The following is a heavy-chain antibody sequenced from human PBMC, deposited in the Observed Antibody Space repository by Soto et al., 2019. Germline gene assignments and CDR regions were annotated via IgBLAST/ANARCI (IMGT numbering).Heavy chain of an antibody. D-gene: IGHD2-21*01. J-gene: IGHJ4*02. CDR3: AIVISQASGRYYFDY. CDR2: ISVYNGNT. CDR1: GYTFTKYG. Sequence: QVQLVQSGAEVKKPGTSVKVSCKASGYTFTKYGITWVRQAPGQGLEWMGWISVYNGNTKYGQKFRDRVTMTTDTSTTTAYMELRSLRSDDTAVYYCAIVISQASGRYYFDYWGQGTLVTVSS. V-gene: IGHV1-18*01.